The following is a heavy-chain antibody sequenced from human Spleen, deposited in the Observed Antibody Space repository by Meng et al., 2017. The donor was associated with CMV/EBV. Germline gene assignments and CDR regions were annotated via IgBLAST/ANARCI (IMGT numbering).Heavy chain of an antibody. CDR3: ARGHYWSSH. Sequence: ASVKVSCKASGYRFTGYSLHWVRQAPGQGLEWMGWIDPSSGGTNYAQKFQGRVTVTRDTSISTAYMELSRLTSDDTAVYYCARGHYWSSHWGRGTLVTVSS. CDR1: GYRFTGYS. D-gene: IGHD2-15*01. CDR2: IDPSSGGT. V-gene: IGHV1-2*02. J-gene: IGHJ4*02.